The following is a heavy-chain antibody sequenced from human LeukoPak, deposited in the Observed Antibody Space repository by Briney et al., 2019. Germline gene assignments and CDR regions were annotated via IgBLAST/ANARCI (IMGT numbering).Heavy chain of an antibody. CDR3: AKDPTADDY. D-gene: IGHD2-2*01. Sequence: GGSLRLSCAASGFIFSNYGMNWVRQAPGKGLEWVAAISASGSATSYADSVRGRFTISRDNSKSTTYLQMNSLRAEDTAVFYCAKDPTADDYWGQGTLVTVSS. CDR1: GFIFSNYG. J-gene: IGHJ4*02. V-gene: IGHV3-23*01. CDR2: ISASGSAT.